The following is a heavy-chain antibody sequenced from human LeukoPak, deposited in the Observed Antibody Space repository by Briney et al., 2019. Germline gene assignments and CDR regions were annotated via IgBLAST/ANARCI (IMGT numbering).Heavy chain of an antibody. CDR3: ARDSRYGDYEY. J-gene: IGHJ4*02. D-gene: IGHD4-17*01. V-gene: IGHV3-66*02. CDR2: IYSGGST. Sequence: PGGSLRLSCAASGFTVSSNYMIWVRQAPGKGLEWVSLIYSGGSTYYADSVKGRFTISRDNSRTTLYLQMNSLRAEDTAVYYCARDSRYGDYEYWGQGTLVTVSS. CDR1: GFTVSSNY.